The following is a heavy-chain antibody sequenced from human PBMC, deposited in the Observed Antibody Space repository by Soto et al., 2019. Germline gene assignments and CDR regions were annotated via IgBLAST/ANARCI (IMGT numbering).Heavy chain of an antibody. Sequence: EVQLVESGGGLVQPGGSLSLSCAASGFTFDYAWMSWVRQAPGRGLEWVGRIKKKVDGGTGDYAAPVKGRFTISRDDSNNMVYLQMNSLKTEDTAVYYCRTQWLDWGQGILVTVSS. CDR1: GFTFDYAW. CDR2: IKKKVDGGTG. V-gene: IGHV3-15*01. J-gene: IGHJ4*02. D-gene: IGHD6-19*01. CDR3: RTQWLD.